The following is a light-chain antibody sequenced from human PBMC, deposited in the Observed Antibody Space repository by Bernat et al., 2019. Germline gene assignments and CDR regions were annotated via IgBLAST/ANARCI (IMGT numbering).Light chain of an antibody. Sequence: DIQLTQSPSFLSASVFSLFSITCRTSGSINTFLNVYQHRPGEAPKRLVVATSILQSGVPSRFSGSGSGTDFTLTISGLQPDDFATYYCQHSYSTPPSFGQGTKLEI. CDR1: GSINTF. J-gene: IGKJ2*01. CDR3: QHSYSTPPS. CDR2: ATS. V-gene: IGKV1-39*01.